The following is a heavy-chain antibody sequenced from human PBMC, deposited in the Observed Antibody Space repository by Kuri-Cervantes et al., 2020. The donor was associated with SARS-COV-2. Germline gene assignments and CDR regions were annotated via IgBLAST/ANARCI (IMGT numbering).Heavy chain of an antibody. V-gene: IGHV1-69*06. D-gene: IGHD2-2*01. Sequence: SVKVSCKASGYTFTSYDINWVRQAPGRGFEWMGRIIPLFGTTIYAEKFRGRVTITADKSTNTAYMDLSSLRSEDTAVYYCARPYCTSSTCYDGTFDSWGQGTLVTVSS. CDR2: IIPLFGTT. CDR3: ARPYCTSSTCYDGTFDS. J-gene: IGHJ4*02. CDR1: GYTFTSYD.